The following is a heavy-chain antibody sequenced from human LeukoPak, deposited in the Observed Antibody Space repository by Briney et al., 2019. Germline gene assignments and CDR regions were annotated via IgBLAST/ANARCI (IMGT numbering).Heavy chain of an antibody. J-gene: IGHJ4*02. V-gene: IGHV3-30*04. CDR3: AKEGKTRTWNYSQAKPVY. D-gene: IGHD1-7*01. Sequence: PGGSLRLSCAASGFTFSSYAMHWVRQAPGKGLEWVAVISYDGSNKYYADSVKGRFTISRDNSKNTLYLQMSSLRADDTAVYYCAKEGKTRTWNYSQAKPVYWGQGTLVTVSS. CDR2: ISYDGSNK. CDR1: GFTFSSYA.